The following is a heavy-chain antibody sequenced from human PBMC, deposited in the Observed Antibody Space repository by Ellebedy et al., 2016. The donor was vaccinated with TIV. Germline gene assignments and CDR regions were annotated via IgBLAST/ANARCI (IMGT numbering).Heavy chain of an antibody. J-gene: IGHJ4*02. CDR3: ASGPTCGGDCYHSSRYFDY. D-gene: IGHD2-21*02. CDR1: GGSISSSSYY. V-gene: IGHV4-39*07. CDR2: IYYSGST. Sequence: SETLSLTCTVSGGSISSSSYYWGWIRQPPGKGLEWIGSIYYSGSTYYNPSLKSRVTISVDTSKNQFSLKLSSVTAADTAVYYCASGPTCGGDCYHSSRYFDYWGQGTLVTVSS.